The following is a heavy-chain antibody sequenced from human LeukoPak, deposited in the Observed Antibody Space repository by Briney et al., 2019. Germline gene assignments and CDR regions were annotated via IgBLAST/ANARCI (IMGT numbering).Heavy chain of an antibody. CDR1: GYTFTSYD. J-gene: IGHJ6*03. Sequence: ASVKVSCKASGYTFTSYDINWVRQATGQGLEWMGWMNPNSGNTGYAQKFQGRVTITRNTSISTAYMELSSLRSEDTAVYYCARFRAARKGNYYYYYMDVWGKGTTVTVSS. D-gene: IGHD6-6*01. CDR3: ARFRAARKGNYYYYYMDV. V-gene: IGHV1-8*03. CDR2: MNPNSGNT.